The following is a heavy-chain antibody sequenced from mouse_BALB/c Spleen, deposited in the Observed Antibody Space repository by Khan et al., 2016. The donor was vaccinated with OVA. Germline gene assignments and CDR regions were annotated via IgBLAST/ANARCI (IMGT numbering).Heavy chain of an antibody. CDR1: GYTFSTYW. J-gene: IGHJ2*01. V-gene: IGHV1-9*01. CDR3: ARVNYGSRDYFDD. Sequence: QVQLQQSGADLMKPGAPVKISCKVTGYTFSTYWIEWIKQRPGHGLEWIGEILPGSGSIKYNEKFKGKATFTADTSSNTAYMQLSSLTSEDSAVYYCARVNYGSRDYFDDWGQGNTLTVSS. D-gene: IGHD1-1*01. CDR2: ILPGSGSI.